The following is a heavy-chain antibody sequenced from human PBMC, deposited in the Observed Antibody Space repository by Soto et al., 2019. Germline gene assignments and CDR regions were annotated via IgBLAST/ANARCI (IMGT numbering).Heavy chain of an antibody. D-gene: IGHD1-26*01. Sequence: ASVKVSCKASGYTFTSYDINWVRQATGQGLEWMGWMNPNSGNTGYAQKFQGRVTMTRNTSLSTAYMELSSLRSEDTAVYYCARVLLGFRDAFDIWGQGTMVTVSS. V-gene: IGHV1-8*02. CDR3: ARVLLGFRDAFDI. CDR2: MNPNSGNT. J-gene: IGHJ3*02. CDR1: GYTFTSYD.